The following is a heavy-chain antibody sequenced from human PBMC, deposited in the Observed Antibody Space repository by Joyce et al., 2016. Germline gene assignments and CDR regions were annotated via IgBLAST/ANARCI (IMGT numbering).Heavy chain of an antibody. D-gene: IGHD5-24*01. CDR1: GGSFNKYT. Sequence: QVHLVQSGAEVKKSGSSVKVSCKSSGGSFNKYTVSWVRQAPDQGLAWMGRIIPMLNMTNYAQEFQGRVTITADNATTTAYMQLTGLRSDDTAVYFCAGTFNYPHHDGMDVWGQGTTVTVSS. CDR2: IIPMLNMT. V-gene: IGHV1-69*02. J-gene: IGHJ6*02. CDR3: AGTFNYPHHDGMDV.